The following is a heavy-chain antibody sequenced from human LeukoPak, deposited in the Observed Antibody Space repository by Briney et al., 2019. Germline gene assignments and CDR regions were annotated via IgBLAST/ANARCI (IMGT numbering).Heavy chain of an antibody. Sequence: GGSLRLSCAASGFTFSSYAMSWVRQAPGKGLQWVSSISDRDGSTYYADSVKGRFTISRDNSKNTLYLQMSSLRAEDTAVYYCARDWDMAPGYWGQGTLVTVSS. V-gene: IGHV3-23*01. CDR1: GFTFSSYA. D-gene: IGHD2-15*01. CDR2: ISDRDGST. J-gene: IGHJ4*02. CDR3: ARDWDMAPGY.